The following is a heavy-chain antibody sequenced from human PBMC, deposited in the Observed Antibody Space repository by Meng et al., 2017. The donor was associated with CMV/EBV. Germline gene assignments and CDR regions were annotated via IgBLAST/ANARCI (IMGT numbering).Heavy chain of an antibody. J-gene: IGHJ4*02. D-gene: IGHD3-22*01. Sequence: QVQLVQSGAELKKPXASVKVSXKASGYTFTGYYMHWVRQAPGQGLEWMGWINPNSGGTNYAQKFQGRVTMTRDTSISTAYMELSRLRSDDTAVYYCASSRSGYYSNFDYWGQGTLVTVSS. V-gene: IGHV1-2*02. CDR1: GYTFTGYY. CDR2: INPNSGGT. CDR3: ASSRSGYYSNFDY.